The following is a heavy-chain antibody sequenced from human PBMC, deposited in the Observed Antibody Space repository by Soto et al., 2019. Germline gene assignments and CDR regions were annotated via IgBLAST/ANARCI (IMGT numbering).Heavy chain of an antibody. CDR1: GYTFTGYF. Sequence: ASVKVSCKASGYTFTGYFMHWVRQAPGQGLEWMGWINPYSGGADYAQSFQGRVTMTRDTSISTAYMELSSLRSEDTAVYYCARVPQIHYDFWSGYITAPSWFDPWGQGTLVTVSS. D-gene: IGHD3-3*01. CDR2: INPYSGGA. CDR3: ARVPQIHYDFWSGYITAPSWFDP. V-gene: IGHV1-2*02. J-gene: IGHJ5*02.